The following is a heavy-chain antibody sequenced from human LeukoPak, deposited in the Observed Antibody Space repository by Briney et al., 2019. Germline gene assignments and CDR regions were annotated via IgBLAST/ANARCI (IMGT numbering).Heavy chain of an antibody. V-gene: IGHV3-21*04. D-gene: IGHD3-22*01. CDR2: ISGTSTSI. Sequence: GGSLRLSCAASGFTFSSYSMNWVRQAPGKGLEWVSSISGTSTSIYYADSVKGRFTISRDNAKNSLYLQMNSLRAEDTALYYCANWYYYENGAYWCWGQGTLVTVSS. CDR1: GFTFSSYS. CDR3: ANWYYYENGAYWC. J-gene: IGHJ4*02.